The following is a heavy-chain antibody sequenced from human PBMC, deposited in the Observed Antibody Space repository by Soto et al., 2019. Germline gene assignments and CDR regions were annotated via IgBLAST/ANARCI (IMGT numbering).Heavy chain of an antibody. CDR2: ISGSGGYT. J-gene: IGHJ4*02. CDR3: AKRFRGVLLNPEVD. Sequence: EVQLLESGGDLVQPGGSLRRSCAASGLTFSSYAMSWVRQAPGKGLEWVAVISGSGGYTDYADSVKGRFTISRDNSKNTLFLQMNSLRAEDTALYYCAKRFRGVLLNPEVDWGQGTLVTVSS. V-gene: IGHV3-23*01. D-gene: IGHD3-10*01. CDR1: GLTFSSYA.